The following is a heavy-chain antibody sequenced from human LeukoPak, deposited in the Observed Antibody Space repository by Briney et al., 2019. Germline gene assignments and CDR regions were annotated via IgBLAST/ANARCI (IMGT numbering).Heavy chain of an antibody. Sequence: SQTLSLTCTVSGGSISSGDYYWSWIRQPPGKGLEWIGYIYYSGSTYYNPSLKSRVTISVDTSKNQFSLKPSSVTAADTAVYYCARDTRTHYDMNWFDPWGQGTLVTVSS. CDR2: IYYSGST. J-gene: IGHJ5*02. CDR1: GGSISSGDYY. D-gene: IGHD3-9*01. CDR3: ARDTRTHYDMNWFDP. V-gene: IGHV4-30-4*08.